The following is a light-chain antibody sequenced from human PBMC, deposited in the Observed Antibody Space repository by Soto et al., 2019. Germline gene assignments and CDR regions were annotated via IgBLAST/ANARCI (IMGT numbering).Light chain of an antibody. Sequence: EIVLTQSPGTLSLSPGERATLSCRASQSVSSSYLAWYHQKPGQAPRLLIYGASSRATGIPDRFSGSGCGTAFPLTVSRLESEDVSVFYCQQYGSSSYTFGQGTKLEIK. V-gene: IGKV3-20*01. CDR2: GAS. J-gene: IGKJ2*01. CDR1: QSVSSSY. CDR3: QQYGSSSYT.